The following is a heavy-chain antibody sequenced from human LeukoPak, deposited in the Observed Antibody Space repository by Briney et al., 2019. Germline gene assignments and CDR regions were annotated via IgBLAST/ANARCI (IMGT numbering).Heavy chain of an antibody. D-gene: IGHD1-14*01. V-gene: IGHV4-38-2*02. CDR3: ARDAPESENWFDP. J-gene: IGHJ5*02. CDR1: GYSISSGYY. CDR2: IYHSGST. Sequence: PSETLSLTCTVSGYSISSGYYWGWIRQPPGKGLEWIGSIYHSGSTYYNPSLKSRVTISVDTSKNQFSLKLSSVTAADTAVYYCARDAPESENWFDPWGQGTLVTVSS.